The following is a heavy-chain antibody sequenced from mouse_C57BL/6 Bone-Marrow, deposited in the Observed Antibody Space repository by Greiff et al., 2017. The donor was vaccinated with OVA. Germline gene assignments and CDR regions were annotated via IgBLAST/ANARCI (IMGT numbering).Heavy chain of an antibody. CDR1: GYTFTSYW. J-gene: IGHJ2*01. Sequence: QVQLQQPGAELVMPGASVKLSCKASGYTFTSYWMHWVKQRPGQGLEWIGEIDPSDSYTNYNQKFKGKSTLTVDKSSSTAYMQLSSLTSEDSAVYYCARSDYDGSSYFDYWGQGTTLTVSS. V-gene: IGHV1-69*01. CDR2: IDPSDSYT. CDR3: ARSDYDGSSYFDY. D-gene: IGHD1-1*01.